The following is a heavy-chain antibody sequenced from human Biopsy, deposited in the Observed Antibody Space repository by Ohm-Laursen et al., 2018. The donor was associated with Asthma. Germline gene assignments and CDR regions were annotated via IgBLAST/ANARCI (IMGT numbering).Heavy chain of an antibody. Sequence: SLRLSCAASGFAVSRDHMFGVRQAPGKGLEWVSVIYSGGTSHTADSVRGRFTISRDYSKNTLYLQMHSLRAEDTAVYYCARGDSSNWSHYHFDYWGQGTLVTVSS. CDR2: IYSGGTS. CDR3: ARGDSSNWSHYHFDY. CDR1: GFAVSRDH. D-gene: IGHD3-22*01. J-gene: IGHJ4*02. V-gene: IGHV3-53*01.